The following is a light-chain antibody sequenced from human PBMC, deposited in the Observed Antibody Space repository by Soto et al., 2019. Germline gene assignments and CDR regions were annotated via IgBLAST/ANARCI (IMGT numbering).Light chain of an antibody. Sequence: DVQMTQSPSSLSASVGDRVTFTCQASQSITTYLNWYQHTAGKSPKLLIYETSTLHSGVSSRFSGGGSGTEFTLTISSVQPEDFATYYCQQTYMIPQTFGQGTKLEI. CDR2: ETS. J-gene: IGKJ2*01. CDR1: QSITTY. CDR3: QQTYMIPQT. V-gene: IGKV1-39*01.